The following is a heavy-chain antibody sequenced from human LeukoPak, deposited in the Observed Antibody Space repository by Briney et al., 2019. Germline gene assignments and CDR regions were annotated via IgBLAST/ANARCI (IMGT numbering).Heavy chain of an antibody. J-gene: IGHJ6*04. CDR3: ASSQWLVSRTTTYYYYGMDV. CDR2: IKHDGSEK. V-gene: IGHV3-7*03. CDR1: GFTFSRYW. Sequence: AGTLRLSCAASGFTFSRYWRSWVRQAPGKGLEWMANIKHDGSEKYYVDSVKGRITISRDNAKNSLYLQMNSLRAEDTAVYYCASSQWLVSRTTTYYYYGMDVWGKGTTVTVSS. D-gene: IGHD6-19*01.